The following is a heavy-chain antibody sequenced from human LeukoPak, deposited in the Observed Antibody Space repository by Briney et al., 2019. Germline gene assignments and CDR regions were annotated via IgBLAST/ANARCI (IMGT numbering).Heavy chain of an antibody. D-gene: IGHD3-22*01. J-gene: IGHJ4*02. V-gene: IGHV4-59*01. CDR2: IHYTGST. Sequence: NPSETLSLTCAVYGGSFSGYYWSWIRQPPGKGLECIGYIHYTGSTNYNPSLKSRVTISVDTSKSQFSLKLSSVTAADTAVYYCARVDSSGYYLFDYWGQGTLVTVSS. CDR3: ARVDSSGYYLFDY. CDR1: GGSFSGYY.